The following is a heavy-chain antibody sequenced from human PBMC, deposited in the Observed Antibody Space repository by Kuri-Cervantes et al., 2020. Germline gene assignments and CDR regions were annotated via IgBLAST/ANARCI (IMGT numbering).Heavy chain of an antibody. Sequence: GESLKISCAASGFTFSSYGMHWVRQAPGKGLEWVAVISYDGSNKYYADSVKGRFTISRDNSKNTLYLQMNSLRAEDTAVYYCAKDLNYYDSSGYYSGFDYWGQGTPVTVSS. CDR3: AKDLNYYDSSGYYSGFDY. D-gene: IGHD3-22*01. CDR2: ISYDGSNK. CDR1: GFTFSSYG. J-gene: IGHJ4*02. V-gene: IGHV3-30*18.